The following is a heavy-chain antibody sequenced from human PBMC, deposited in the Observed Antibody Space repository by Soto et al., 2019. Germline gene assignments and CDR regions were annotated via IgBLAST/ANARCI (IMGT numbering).Heavy chain of an antibody. Sequence: EVQLVESGGGLVQPGGSLRLSCAASGFAFSSYWMSWVRQAPGKGLEWVANIKQDGSEKYYVDSVKGRFTISRDNAKNSLYVEMSSLRVGDTAVYYCARDLGVGYCSSSSCWSGNYYDYVDVWGKGTTVTVCS. D-gene: IGHD2-2*01. J-gene: IGHJ6*03. CDR2: IKQDGSEK. V-gene: IGHV3-7*01. CDR3: ARDLGVGYCSSSSCWSGNYYDYVDV. CDR1: GFAFSSYW.